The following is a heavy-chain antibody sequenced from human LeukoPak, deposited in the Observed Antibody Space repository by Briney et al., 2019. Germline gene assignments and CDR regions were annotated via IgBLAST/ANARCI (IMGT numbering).Heavy chain of an antibody. CDR1: GYTLTELS. CDR3: ATGSTTVFSYYYYMDV. D-gene: IGHD4-17*01. CDR2: FDPEDGET. V-gene: IGHV1-24*01. Sequence: ASVKVSCKVSGYTLTELSMHWVRQAPGKGLGWMGGFDPEDGETIYAQKFQGRVTMTEDTSTDTAYMELSSLRSEDTAVYYCATGSTTVFSYYYYMDVWGKGTTVTVSS. J-gene: IGHJ6*03.